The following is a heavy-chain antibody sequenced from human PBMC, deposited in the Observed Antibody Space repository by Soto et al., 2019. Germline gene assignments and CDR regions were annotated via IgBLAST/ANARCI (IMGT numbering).Heavy chain of an antibody. Sequence: GASLKLSCKAFGGSFSSYAISCVRQAPGQGLEWMGGIIPIFGTANYAQKFQGRVTITADESTSTAYMELSSLRSEDTAVYYCAARERGYNWNYFGWFDPWGQGTLVTVSS. J-gene: IGHJ5*02. CDR1: GGSFSSYA. CDR2: IIPIFGTA. CDR3: AARERGYNWNYFGWFDP. D-gene: IGHD1-7*01. V-gene: IGHV1-69*13.